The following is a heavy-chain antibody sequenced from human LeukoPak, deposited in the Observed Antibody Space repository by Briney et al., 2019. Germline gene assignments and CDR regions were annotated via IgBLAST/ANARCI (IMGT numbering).Heavy chain of an antibody. V-gene: IGHV1-8*02. D-gene: IGHD6-19*01. CDR3: ARGKGQWLVRWD. CDR1: GYTFTGYY. Sequence: ASVKVSCKASGYTFTGYYMHWVRQATGQGLEWMGWMNPNSGNTGYAQKFQGRVTMTRNTSISTAYMELSSLRSEDTAVYYCARGKGQWLVRWDWGQGTLVTVSS. J-gene: IGHJ4*02. CDR2: MNPNSGNT.